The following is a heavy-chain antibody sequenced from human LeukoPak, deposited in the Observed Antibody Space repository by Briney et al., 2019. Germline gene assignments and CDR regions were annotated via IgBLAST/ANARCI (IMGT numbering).Heavy chain of an antibody. J-gene: IGHJ3*02. CDR1: GFTFDEYS. Sequence: PGGSLRLSCAASGFTFDEYSMHWVRQAPGKGLEWVSLISWDGGSTYYADSVKGRFTISRDNSKNSLYLHMNSLRTEDTALYYCAKVRRSGWYTDGFDIWGQGTTVTVSS. V-gene: IGHV3-43*01. CDR3: AKVRRSGWYTDGFDI. CDR2: ISWDGGST. D-gene: IGHD6-19*01.